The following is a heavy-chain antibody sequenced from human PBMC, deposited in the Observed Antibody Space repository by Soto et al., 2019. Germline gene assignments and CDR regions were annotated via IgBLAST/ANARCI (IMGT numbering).Heavy chain of an antibody. D-gene: IGHD1-26*01. V-gene: IGHV3-30-3*01. Sequence: QVQLVESGGGVVQPGRSLRLSCAASGFTFSSYAMHWVRQAPGKGLEWVAVISYDGSIKYYADSVRGRFTISRDKSKSTLYLQMNSLRAEDTDMYYCARDQYSGSNPLELYYYYYGMDVWGQGTTVTVSS. CDR2: ISYDGSIK. CDR3: ARDQYSGSNPLELYYYYYGMDV. CDR1: GFTFSSYA. J-gene: IGHJ6*02.